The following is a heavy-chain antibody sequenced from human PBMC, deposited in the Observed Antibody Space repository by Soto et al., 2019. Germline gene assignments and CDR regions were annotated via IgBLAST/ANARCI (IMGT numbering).Heavy chain of an antibody. D-gene: IGHD6-13*01. Sequence: PGESLKISCKGSGYSFTSYWIGWVRQMPWKGLEWMGIIYPGDSDTRYSPSFQGQVTISADKSISTAYLQWSSLKASDTAMSYCASTPGIAAAGYYYYGMDVWGQGTTVTVCS. J-gene: IGHJ6*02. CDR1: GYSFTSYW. CDR2: IYPGDSDT. CDR3: ASTPGIAAAGYYYYGMDV. V-gene: IGHV5-51*01.